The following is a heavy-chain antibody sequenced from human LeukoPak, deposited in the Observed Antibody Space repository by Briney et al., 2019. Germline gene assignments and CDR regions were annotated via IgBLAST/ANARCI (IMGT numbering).Heavy chain of an antibody. D-gene: IGHD2-21*02. CDR1: GFTFSSSA. J-gene: IGHJ4*02. CDR3: VKDLENCGGDCYPLQF. V-gene: IGHV3-23*01. Sequence: GGSLRLSCAASGFTFSSSAMSWVRQAPGRGLEWVSAIGSSGVSTYYADSVKARFTISRDNSKNTLYLQMNSLRAEDTALYYCVKDLENCGGDCYPLQFWGQGTLVTVSS. CDR2: IGSSGVST.